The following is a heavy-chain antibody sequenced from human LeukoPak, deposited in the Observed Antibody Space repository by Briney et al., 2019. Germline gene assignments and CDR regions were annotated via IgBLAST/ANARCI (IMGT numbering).Heavy chain of an antibody. CDR2: IKGDGSEK. V-gene: IGHV3-7*03. CDR1: AFTFSSYW. Sequence: GSLRLSCAASAFTFSSYWMSWVRQAPGKGLEWVANIKGDGSEKNYVDFVKGRFTISRDNAKNSLYLQMNSLRAEDTAVYYCARYSSSWYVDAFDIWGQGTMVTVSS. J-gene: IGHJ3*02. CDR3: ARYSSSWYVDAFDI. D-gene: IGHD6-13*01.